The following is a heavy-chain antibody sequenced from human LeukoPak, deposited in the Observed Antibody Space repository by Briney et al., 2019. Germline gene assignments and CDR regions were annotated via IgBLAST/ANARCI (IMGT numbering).Heavy chain of an antibody. Sequence: PGGSLRLSCAASGFTFSSYSMNWVRQAPGKGLEWVSSISSSSSYIYYADSVKGRFTISRDNAKNSLYLQMNSLRAEDTAVYYCAKDRDSYFDYWGQGTLVTVSS. V-gene: IGHV3-21*01. CDR1: GFTFSSYS. CDR2: ISSSSSYI. D-gene: IGHD5-24*01. J-gene: IGHJ4*02. CDR3: AKDRDSYFDY.